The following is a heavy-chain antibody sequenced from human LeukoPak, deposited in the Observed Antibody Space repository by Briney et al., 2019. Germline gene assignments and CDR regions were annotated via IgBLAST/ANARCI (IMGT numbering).Heavy chain of an antibody. J-gene: IGHJ4*03. V-gene: IGHV3-23*01. CDR2: ISADASST. CDR1: GFTFSSYA. CDR3: ARGAYGDYDY. Sequence: PGGSLRLSCVASGFTFSSYAMSWVRQAPGKGLEWVSAISADASSTYYADSVKGPITISRDNSKNTLFLQMNSLRAEDTAVYYCARGAYGDYDYWGQGTTVTVSS. D-gene: IGHD4-17*01.